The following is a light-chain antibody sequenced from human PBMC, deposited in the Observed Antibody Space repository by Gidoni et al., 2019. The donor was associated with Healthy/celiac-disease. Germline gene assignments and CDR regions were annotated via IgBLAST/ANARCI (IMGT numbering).Light chain of an antibody. CDR3: QAYDSSLSGSGV. J-gene: IGLJ3*02. V-gene: IGLV1-40*01. CDR2: GNS. Sequence: SVLPPPPPVSRATGQGVTISCTGGSSNIGAGYDVHWYQQLPGTGPKLLIYGNSNRPAGVPDRFSGSKSGTSASLAITGLQAEDEADYYCQAYDSSLSGSGVFGGGTKLTVL. CDR1: SSNIGAGYD.